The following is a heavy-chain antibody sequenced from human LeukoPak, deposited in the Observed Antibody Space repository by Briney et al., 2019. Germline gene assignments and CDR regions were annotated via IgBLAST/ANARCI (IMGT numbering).Heavy chain of an antibody. Sequence: GGSLRLSCAASGFTFSSYGMHWVRQAPGKGLEWVAVISYDGSNKYYADSVKGRFTISRDNSKNTLYLQMNSLRAEDTAVYYCARDVGYSRNWGQGTLVTVSS. CDR2: ISYDGSNK. CDR1: GFTFSSYG. V-gene: IGHV3-30*03. D-gene: IGHD6-13*01. CDR3: ARDVGYSRN. J-gene: IGHJ4*02.